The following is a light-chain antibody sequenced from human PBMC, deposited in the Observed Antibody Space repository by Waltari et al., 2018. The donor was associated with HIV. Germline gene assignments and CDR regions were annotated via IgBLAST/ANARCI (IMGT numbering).Light chain of an antibody. Sequence: QSVLTQPPSAFGTPRQLATISRPGGSSHIGRKTVDWYQQLPGTAPKLLIYSNDQRPSGIPDRFSGSKSGTSASLAISGLQSEDEADYYCAAWDDSLNVWVFGGGTKLTVL. CDR1: SSHIGRKT. V-gene: IGLV1-44*01. J-gene: IGLJ3*02. CDR2: SND. CDR3: AAWDDSLNVWV.